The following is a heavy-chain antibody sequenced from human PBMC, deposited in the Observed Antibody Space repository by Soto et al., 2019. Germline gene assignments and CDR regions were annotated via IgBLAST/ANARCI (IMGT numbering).Heavy chain of an antibody. V-gene: IGHV1-2*02. D-gene: IGHD2-15*01. CDR2: ISPKSGGE. CDR3: ERCHRGWRCHRAY. J-gene: IGHJ4*02. Sequence: QVQLVQSGSEVRKPGASVTVSCKASGYTFTDYYIQWVRQAPGQGLEYMGWISPKSGGEAHAQKFRGRVTMTRDTPVTSPYLHLSSLTAADTAGYFCERCHRGWRCHRAYWGKGTLVTVSP. CDR1: GYTFTDYY.